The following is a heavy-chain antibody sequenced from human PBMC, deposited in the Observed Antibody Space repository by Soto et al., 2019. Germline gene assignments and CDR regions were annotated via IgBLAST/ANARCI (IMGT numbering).Heavy chain of an antibody. Sequence: HMLESGGGLVQPGGSLRLSCEVSGFTFSACAMSWVRQAPGKGLEWGSAISGRGEETFHATSVKGPFTTSRHNSKDTLRLQKNCPKIEHTAVYFCAKEGESLTRNYNEHLDHWRQGTLGNVSS. V-gene: IGHV3-23*01. J-gene: IGHJ4*02. CDR2: ISGRGEET. D-gene: IGHD3-9*01. CDR3: AKEGESLTRNYNEHLDH. CDR1: GFTFSACA.